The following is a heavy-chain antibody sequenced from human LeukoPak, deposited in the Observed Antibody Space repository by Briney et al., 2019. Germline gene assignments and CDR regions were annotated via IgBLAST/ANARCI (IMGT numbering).Heavy chain of an antibody. CDR2: IKSKTDGGTT. D-gene: IGHD1-26*01. J-gene: IGHJ4*02. V-gene: IGHV3-15*01. CDR3: TTDLILTFPVGAFDY. CDR1: GFTFSSYA. Sequence: GGSLRLSCAASGFTFSSYAMSWVRQAPGKGLEWVGRIKSKTDGGTTDYAAPVKGRFTISRDDSKNTLYLQMNSLKTEDTAVYYCTTDLILTFPVGAFDYWGQGTLVTVSS.